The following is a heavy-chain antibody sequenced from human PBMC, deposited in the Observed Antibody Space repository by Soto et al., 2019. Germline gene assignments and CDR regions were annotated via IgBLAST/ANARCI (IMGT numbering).Heavy chain of an antibody. Sequence: SETLSLTCTVSGGSISSNSYYWDWIRQPPGKGLDWIGSIYHRGSTYYNPSLKSRVAISVDPSTNQFSLTLTSVTAADTAVYYCARRSPLGYGNPFDHWGQGTLVTVSS. D-gene: IGHD5-18*01. J-gene: IGHJ5*02. V-gene: IGHV4-39*01. CDR1: GGSISSNSYY. CDR3: ARRSPLGYGNPFDH. CDR2: IYHRGST.